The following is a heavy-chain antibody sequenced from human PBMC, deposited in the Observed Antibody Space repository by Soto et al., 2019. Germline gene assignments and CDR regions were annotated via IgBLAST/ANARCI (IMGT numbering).Heavy chain of an antibody. CDR2: ISAYNGNT. J-gene: IGHJ3*02. CDR1: GYTFTSYG. V-gene: IGHV1-18*01. Sequence: GASVKVSCKASGYTFTSYGISWVRQAPGQGLEWMGWISAYNGNTNYAQKFQGRVTMTTDTSTSTVYMELRSLRSEDTAVYYCARDPPHDAFDIWGPGTMVTLSS. CDR3: ARDPPHDAFDI.